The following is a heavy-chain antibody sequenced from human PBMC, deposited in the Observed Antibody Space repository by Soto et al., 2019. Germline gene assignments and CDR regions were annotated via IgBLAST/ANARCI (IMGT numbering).Heavy chain of an antibody. D-gene: IGHD6-6*01. Sequence: PGGSLRLSCAASGFTFSSYSMNWVRQATGKGLEWVSVISIAGDIDYAGSVKGRFTISRENAKSSLYLQMNSLRAEDTAVYYCARAGNSSSEDFDIWGQGTMVTVSS. CDR1: GFTFSSYS. J-gene: IGHJ3*02. V-gene: IGHV3-13*01. CDR3: ARAGNSSSEDFDI. CDR2: ISIAGDI.